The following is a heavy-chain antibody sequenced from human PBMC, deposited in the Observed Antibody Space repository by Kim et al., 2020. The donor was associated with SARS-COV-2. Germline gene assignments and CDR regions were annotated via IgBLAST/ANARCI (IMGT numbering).Heavy chain of an antibody. Sequence: SQTLSRTCAISGDSVSSTSVSWHWIRQSPSRGLEWLGRTYYRSKWNNDYAASVKSRITVNPDTSKNQFSLQLNSVTPEDTAVYYCVRGTGNKRAFDIWGQ. V-gene: IGHV6-1*01. CDR3: VRGTGNKRAFDI. J-gene: IGHJ3*02. CDR1: GDSVSSTSVS. CDR2: TYYRSKWNN. D-gene: IGHD2-2*01.